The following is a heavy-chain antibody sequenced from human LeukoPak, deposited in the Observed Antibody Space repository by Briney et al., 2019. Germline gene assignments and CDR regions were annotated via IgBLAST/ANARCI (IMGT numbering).Heavy chain of an antibody. D-gene: IGHD1-26*01. J-gene: IGHJ4*02. CDR2: IKQDGSEK. CDR3: AKGGSGSYSRGGVDY. CDR1: GFTFSTYR. Sequence: GGSLRLSCAASGFTFSTYRMSWVRQAPGKGLEWVANIKQDGSEKYYVDSVKGRFTISRDNAKNSLYLQINSLRAEDMALYYWAKGGSGSYSRGGVDYWGQGTLVTVSS. V-gene: IGHV3-7*03.